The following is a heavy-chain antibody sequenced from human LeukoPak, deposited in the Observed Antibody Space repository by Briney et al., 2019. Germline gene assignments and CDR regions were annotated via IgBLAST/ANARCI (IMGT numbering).Heavy chain of an antibody. CDR1: GFTFRSYA. CDR2: ISGSGGST. J-gene: IGHJ4*02. CDR3: AKSGPYYDYVWGSYRHDY. V-gene: IGHV3-23*01. D-gene: IGHD3-16*02. Sequence: GGSLRLSCAASGFTFRSYAMNWVRQAPGKGLEWVSAISGSGGSTYYADSVKGRFTISRDNSKNTLYLQMNSLRAEDTAVYYCAKSGPYYDYVWGSYRHDYWGQGTLVTVSS.